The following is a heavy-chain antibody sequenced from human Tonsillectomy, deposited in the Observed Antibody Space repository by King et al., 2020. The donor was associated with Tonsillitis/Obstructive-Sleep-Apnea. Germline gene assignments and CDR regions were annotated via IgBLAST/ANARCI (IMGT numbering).Heavy chain of an antibody. J-gene: IGHJ6*03. CDR2: ISSSRSYT. Sequence: VKLVESGGGLVKPGGSLRLSCAASGFTFSDYYMSWIRQAPGKGLEWVSYISSSRSYTNYADSVKGRFTISRDNAKNSLYLQMNSLRAEDTAVYYCARVKYCSSTSCYGSYYYYYMDVWGKGTTVTVSS. CDR3: ARVKYCSSTSCYGSYYYYYMDV. CDR1: GFTFSDYY. V-gene: IGHV3-11*05. D-gene: IGHD2-2*01.